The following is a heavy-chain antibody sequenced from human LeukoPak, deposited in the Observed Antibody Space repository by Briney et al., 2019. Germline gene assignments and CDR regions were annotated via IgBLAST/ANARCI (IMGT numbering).Heavy chain of an antibody. V-gene: IGHV3-23*01. CDR1: GFTFSSYA. CDR3: AKDLYLRDFWSGHFDY. Sequence: PGGSLRLSCAASGFTFSSYAMSWVRQAPGKGLEWVSAISGSGGSTYYADSVKGRFTISRDISKNTLYLQMNSLRVEDTAVYYCAKDLYLRDFWSGHFDYWGQGIPVTVSS. CDR2: ISGSGGST. D-gene: IGHD3-3*01. J-gene: IGHJ4*02.